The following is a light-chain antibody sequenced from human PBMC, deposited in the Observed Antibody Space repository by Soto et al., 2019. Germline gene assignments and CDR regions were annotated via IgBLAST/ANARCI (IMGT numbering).Light chain of an antibody. CDR1: SSDVGAHNL. CDR2: AVS. J-gene: IGLJ1*01. CDR3: CSLTTRDSHV. Sequence: QSVLTQPASVSGSPGQSITISCSGTSSDVGAHNLVSWYQQHPGRAPKLMIYAVSNRPSGVSNRFSGSKSGNTASLTISGLQAEDEADYYCCSLTTRDSHVVGTGTKLTVL. V-gene: IGLV2-14*01.